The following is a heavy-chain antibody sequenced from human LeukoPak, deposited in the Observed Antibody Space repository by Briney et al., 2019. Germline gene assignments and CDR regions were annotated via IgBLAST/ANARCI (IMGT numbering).Heavy chain of an antibody. CDR2: INPNSGGT. J-gene: IGHJ4*02. D-gene: IGHD6-13*01. V-gene: IGHV1-2*02. CDR3: ARAPGAAAGLFDY. Sequence: TSVKVSCKASGYTFTGYYMHWVRQAPGRGLEWMGWINPNSGGTNYAQKFQGRVTMTRDTSISTAYMELSRLRSDDTAVYYCARAPGAAAGLFDYWGQGTLVTVSS. CDR1: GYTFTGYY.